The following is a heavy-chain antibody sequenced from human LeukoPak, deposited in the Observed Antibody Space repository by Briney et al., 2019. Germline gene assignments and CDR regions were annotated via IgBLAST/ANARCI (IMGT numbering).Heavy chain of an antibody. CDR3: AKDSSGNYGVNDY. CDR2: ISDSGGST. V-gene: IGHV3-23*01. D-gene: IGHD4-11*01. J-gene: IGHJ4*02. Sequence: WGSLRLSCAASGFTFSSYAMRWVRQAPGNGLEWVSAISDSGGSTYYGDSVKGRFTISRDTSKNTLYLQMNSLRAEDTAVYYCAKDSSGNYGVNDYWGQGTLVTVSS. CDR1: GFTFSSYA.